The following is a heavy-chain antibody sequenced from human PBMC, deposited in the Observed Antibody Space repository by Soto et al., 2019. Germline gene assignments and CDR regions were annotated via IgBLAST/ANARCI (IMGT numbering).Heavy chain of an antibody. V-gene: IGHV1-69*02. J-gene: IGHJ1*01. D-gene: IGHD6-13*01. CDR3: ARGREQQPTPPRH. CDR1: GGTFSSYT. CDR2: IIPILGIA. Sequence: SVKVSCKASGGTFSSYTISWVRQAPGQGLEWMGRIIPILGIANYAQKFQGRVTITADKSTSTAYMELSSLRSEDTAVYYCARGREQQPTPPRHWGQGTLVTVSS.